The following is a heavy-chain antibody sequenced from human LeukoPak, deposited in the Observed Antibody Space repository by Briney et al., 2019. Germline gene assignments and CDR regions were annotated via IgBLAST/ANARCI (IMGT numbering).Heavy chain of an antibody. CDR3: ASDYYGSGIDY. Sequence: ASVKVSCKAFGYTFTSNYMHWVRQAPGQGLEWMGWINPNSGGTNYAQKFQGRVTMTRDTSISTAYMELSRLRSDDTAVYYCASDYYGSGIDYWGQGTLVTVSS. J-gene: IGHJ4*02. CDR1: GYTFTSNY. V-gene: IGHV1-2*02. D-gene: IGHD3-10*01. CDR2: INPNSGGT.